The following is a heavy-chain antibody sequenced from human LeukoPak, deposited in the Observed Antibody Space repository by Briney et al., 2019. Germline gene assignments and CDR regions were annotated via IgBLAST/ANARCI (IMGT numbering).Heavy chain of an antibody. D-gene: IGHD1-26*01. CDR3: ARNSSGNYFDY. V-gene: IGHV4-38-2*01. CDR1: GHSISNTYY. Sequence: PSETLSLTCAVSGHSISNTYYWGWIRQPPGKELEWIGSIYNSGSTHYNPSLKSRVTISVDTSKNQFSLKLSSVTAADTAVYYCARNSSGNYFDYWGQGTLVTVSS. J-gene: IGHJ4*02. CDR2: IYNSGST.